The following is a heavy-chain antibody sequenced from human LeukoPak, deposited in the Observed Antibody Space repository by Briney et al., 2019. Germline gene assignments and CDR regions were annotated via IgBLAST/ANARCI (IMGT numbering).Heavy chain of an antibody. CDR1: RYTFTGYY. J-gene: IGHJ6*03. Sequence: VASVKDSCKASRYTFTGYYMHWVRQAPGQGLEWMGWINPNSGGTNYAQKFQGRVTMTRDMSISTVYMELTRLTSDDTAVYYCARVGKRGFYYMDVWGKGTTVTVSS. CDR3: ARVGKRGFYYMDV. V-gene: IGHV1-2*02. CDR2: INPNSGGT. D-gene: IGHD5-12*01.